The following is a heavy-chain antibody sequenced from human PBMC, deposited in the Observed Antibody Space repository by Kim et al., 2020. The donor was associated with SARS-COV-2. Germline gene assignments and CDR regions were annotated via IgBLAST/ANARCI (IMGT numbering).Heavy chain of an antibody. D-gene: IGHD6-6*01. CDR1: GFTFSSYW. V-gene: IGHV3-7*03. CDR2: IKQDGSEK. CDR3: ARISPRQLGGAFDY. Sequence: GGSLRLSCAASGFTFSSYWMSWVRQAPGKGLEWVANIKQDGSEKYYVDSVKGRFTISRDNAKNSLYLQMNSLRAEDTAVYYCARISPRQLGGAFDYWGQGTLVTVSS. J-gene: IGHJ4*02.